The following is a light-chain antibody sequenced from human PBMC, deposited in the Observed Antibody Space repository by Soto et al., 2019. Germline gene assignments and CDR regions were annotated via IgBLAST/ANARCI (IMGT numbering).Light chain of an antibody. CDR2: GAF. CDR3: QQRINWPLT. CDR1: QSISRH. J-gene: IGKJ4*01. V-gene: IGKV3-11*01. Sequence: EIVLTQCPATLSLSPGERGTLSCRASQSISRHLAWYQQKPGQAPRLLIYGAFNRATGIPARFSGSGSGTDFTLTISSLEPEDFAVYYCQQRINWPLTFGGGTKVEIK.